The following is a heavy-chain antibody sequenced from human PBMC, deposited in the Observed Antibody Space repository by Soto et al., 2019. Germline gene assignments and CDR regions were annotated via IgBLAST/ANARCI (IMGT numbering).Heavy chain of an antibody. V-gene: IGHV1-18*04. CDR3: ARGYYYVSGRYYNPDAFDL. Sequence: GASVKVSCKASGYTFTSYGISWVRQAPGQGLEWMGWISAYNGNTNYAQKLQGRVTMTTDTSTSTAYMELRSLRSDDTAVYYCARGYYYVSGRYYNPDAFDLLGPGTMVTGSS. J-gene: IGHJ3*01. CDR2: ISAYNGNT. D-gene: IGHD3-10*01. CDR1: GYTFTSYG.